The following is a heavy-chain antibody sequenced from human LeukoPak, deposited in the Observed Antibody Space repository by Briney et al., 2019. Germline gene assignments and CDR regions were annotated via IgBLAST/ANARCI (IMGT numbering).Heavy chain of an antibody. CDR1: GYTFTSYG. CDR3: ARDQIPNSSGWYQFDY. D-gene: IGHD6-19*01. CDR2: ISTYNGNT. J-gene: IGHJ4*02. Sequence: ASVKVSCKASGYTFTSYGINLVRQAPGQGLEWMGWISTYNGNTNYAQNLQGRVTMTTDTSTSTAYMELRSLRSDDTAVYYCARDQIPNSSGWYQFDYWGQGTLVTVSS. V-gene: IGHV1-18*01.